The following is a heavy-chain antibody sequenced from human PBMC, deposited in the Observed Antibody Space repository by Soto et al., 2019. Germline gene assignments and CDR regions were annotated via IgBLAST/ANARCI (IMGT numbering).Heavy chain of an antibody. D-gene: IGHD6-6*01. CDR1: GFTFSSYA. Sequence: GGSIRLSCAASGFTFSSYAMSWVRQAPGKGLEWVSAISGSGGSTYYADSVKGRFTISRDNSKNTLYLQMNSLRAEDTAVYYCAKYSSSSRQDGMDVWGQGTTVTVS. V-gene: IGHV3-23*01. CDR2: ISGSGGST. CDR3: AKYSSSSRQDGMDV. J-gene: IGHJ6*02.